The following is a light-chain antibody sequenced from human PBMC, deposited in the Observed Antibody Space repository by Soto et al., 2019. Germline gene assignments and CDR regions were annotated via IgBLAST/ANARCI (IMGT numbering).Light chain of an antibody. CDR2: GAF. V-gene: IGKV3-15*01. CDR3: QQYKDWPPGT. CDR1: QSVNSN. J-gene: IGKJ1*01. Sequence: EVVMTQSPATLSVSPGERVTLSCRASQSVNSNLAWYQQKPGQAPRLLIYGAFNRATGLPARFSGSGSGTEFTLNISSLQSEDFAVYYCQQYKDWPPGTFGPGTKVEIK.